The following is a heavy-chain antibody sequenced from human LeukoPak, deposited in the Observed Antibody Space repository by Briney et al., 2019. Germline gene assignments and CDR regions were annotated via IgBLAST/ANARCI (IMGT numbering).Heavy chain of an antibody. CDR1: GFTFSSYS. Sequence: GGSLTLSCAVSGFTFSSYSMNWVRKAPGKGLEWVSSISSSSSYIYYADSVKGRFTIYRDNAKNSLYLQMNSLRAEDTAVYYCARSRVIVPAAFDYWGQGTLVTVSS. V-gene: IGHV3-21*01. CDR3: ARSRVIVPAAFDY. J-gene: IGHJ4*02. CDR2: ISSSSSYI. D-gene: IGHD2-2*01.